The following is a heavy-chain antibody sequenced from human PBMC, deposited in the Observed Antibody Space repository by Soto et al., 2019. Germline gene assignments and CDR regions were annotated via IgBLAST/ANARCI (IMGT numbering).Heavy chain of an antibody. CDR3: ARGRPTGYSYYGMDV. V-gene: IGHV3-21*01. Sequence: WGSLRLSCAASGFTFNSYSINFFRHSAFKGLEWVSSISSSSTFIYDADSVKGRFSISRDNAKNSLFLQMNSLRAEDTAVYFCARGRPTGYSYYGMDVWGQGTTVTVSS. CDR1: GFTFNSYS. J-gene: IGHJ6*02. D-gene: IGHD1-1*01. CDR2: ISSSSTFI.